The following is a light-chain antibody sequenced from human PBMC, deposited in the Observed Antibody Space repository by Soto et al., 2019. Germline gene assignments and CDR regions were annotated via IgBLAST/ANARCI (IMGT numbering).Light chain of an antibody. CDR3: QHYNSYSEA. V-gene: IGKV1-17*01. CDR1: QAIRND. Sequence: DIQMTQSPSSLSASVGDRVTITCRASQAIRNDVGWYQQKPGKDPKRLIYVASRLESGVPSRFSGSGFGTEFTLTISGLQPDDFATYYCQHYNSYSEAFGQGTKVELK. J-gene: IGKJ1*01. CDR2: VAS.